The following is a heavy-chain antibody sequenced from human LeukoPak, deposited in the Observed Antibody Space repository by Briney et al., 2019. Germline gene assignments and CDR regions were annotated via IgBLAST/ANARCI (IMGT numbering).Heavy chain of an antibody. CDR2: ISSSGSTI. CDR3: AKDLIAVAGVYYFDY. V-gene: IGHV3-11*01. Sequence: GGSLRLSCAASGFTFSDYYMGWIRQAPGKGLEWVSYISSSGSTIYYADSVKGRFTISRDNVKNSLYLQMNSLRAEDTAVYYCAKDLIAVAGVYYFDYWGQGTLVTVSS. J-gene: IGHJ4*02. CDR1: GFTFSDYY. D-gene: IGHD6-19*01.